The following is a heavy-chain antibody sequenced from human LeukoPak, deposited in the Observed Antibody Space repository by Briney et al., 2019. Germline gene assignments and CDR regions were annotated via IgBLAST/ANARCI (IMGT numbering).Heavy chain of an antibody. CDR3: AKGDSSAYYYGMDV. CDR2: ISYDGSNK. D-gene: IGHD6-19*01. V-gene: IGHV3-30*18. J-gene: IGHJ6*02. Sequence: GGSLRLSCAASGFTFSSYGMHWVRQAPGKGLEWVAVISYDGSNKYYADSVKGRFTISRDNSKNTLYLQMNSLRAEDTAVYYCAKGDSSAYYYGMDVWGQGTTVTVSS. CDR1: GFTFSSYG.